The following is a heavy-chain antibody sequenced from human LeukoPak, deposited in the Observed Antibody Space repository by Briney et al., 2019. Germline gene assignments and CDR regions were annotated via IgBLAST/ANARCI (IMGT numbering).Heavy chain of an antibody. Sequence: ASVKVSCKASGGTFSSYAISWVRQAPGQGLEWMGRIIPILGIANYAQKFQGRVTITADKSTSTAYMELSSLRSEDTAVYYCASGDQADTAMVIYYWGQGTLVTVSS. D-gene: IGHD5-18*01. J-gene: IGHJ4*02. CDR2: IIPILGIA. CDR1: GGTFSSYA. V-gene: IGHV1-69*04. CDR3: ASGDQADTAMVIYY.